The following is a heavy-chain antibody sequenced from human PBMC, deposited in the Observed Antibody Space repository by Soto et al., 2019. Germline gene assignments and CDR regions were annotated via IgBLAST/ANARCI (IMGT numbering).Heavy chain of an antibody. CDR1: GFTFSSYG. J-gene: IGHJ2*01. D-gene: IGHD3-3*01. V-gene: IGHV3-30*18. CDR3: AKSGYSYWYLDV. Sequence: ESGGGVVQPGRSLRLSCAASGFTFSSYGIHWVRQAPGKGLDWVAVISYDGSGKEFADSVKGRFTISRDNSKNTVYLQMNNLRPEDTAVYYCAKSGYSYWYLDVWGRGTLVTVSS. CDR2: ISYDGSGK.